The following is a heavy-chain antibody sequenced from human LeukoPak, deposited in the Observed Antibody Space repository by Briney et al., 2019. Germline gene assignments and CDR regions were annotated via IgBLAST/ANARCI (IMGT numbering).Heavy chain of an antibody. CDR2: IIPIFGTA. J-gene: IGHJ4*02. CDR1: GGTFSSYA. CDR3: ASRKDNYYDSSGYYPPFDY. D-gene: IGHD3-22*01. V-gene: IGHV1-69*01. Sequence: SVKVSCKASGGTFSSYAISWVRQAPGQGLEWMGGIIPIFGTANYARKFQGRVTITADESTSTAYMELSSLRSEDTAVYYCASRKDNYYDSSGYYPPFDYWGQGTLVTVSS.